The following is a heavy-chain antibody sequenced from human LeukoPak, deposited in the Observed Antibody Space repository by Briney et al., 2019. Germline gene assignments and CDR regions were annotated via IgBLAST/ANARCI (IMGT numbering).Heavy chain of an antibody. CDR3: ARGPRWIQLWHAYYYYGMDV. Sequence: PSETLSLTCAVYGGSFSGYYWSWIRQPPGKGLEWIGEINHSGSTNYNPSLKSRVTISVDTSKNQFSLKLSSVTAADTAVYYCARGPRWIQLWHAYYYYGMDVWGQGTTVTVSS. D-gene: IGHD5-18*01. CDR2: INHSGST. J-gene: IGHJ6*02. V-gene: IGHV4-34*01. CDR1: GGSFSGYY.